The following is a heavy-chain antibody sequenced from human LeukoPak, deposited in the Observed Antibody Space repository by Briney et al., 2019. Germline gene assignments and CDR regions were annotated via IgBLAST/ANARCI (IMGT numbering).Heavy chain of an antibody. CDR3: ARQERWYGMDV. CDR2: IYYSGST. V-gene: IGHV4-39*01. J-gene: IGHJ6*02. D-gene: IGHD2-15*01. Sequence: PSETLSLTCTVSGGSISSSSYYWGWIRQPPGKGLEWIGSIYYSGSTYYNASLKSRVAISVDTTKNQFSLKLTSVSAAGTAVYYCARQERWYGMDVWGQGTTVTVSS. CDR1: GGSISSSSYY.